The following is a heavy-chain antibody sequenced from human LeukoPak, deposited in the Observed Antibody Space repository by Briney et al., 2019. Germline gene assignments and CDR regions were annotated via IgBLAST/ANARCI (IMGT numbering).Heavy chain of an antibody. CDR3: ARDLTTPPYNWFDP. V-gene: IGHV4-4*07. J-gene: IGHJ5*02. Sequence: SETLSLTSTVSVGSISNYYWSWIRQTAGKGLEWIGLISTSGSPNYNPSLKSRVTMSVDTSKNQFSLKLSSVTAADTAVYYCARDLTTPPYNWFDPWGQGTLVTVSS. D-gene: IGHD4/OR15-4a*01. CDR1: VGSISNYY. CDR2: ISTSGSP.